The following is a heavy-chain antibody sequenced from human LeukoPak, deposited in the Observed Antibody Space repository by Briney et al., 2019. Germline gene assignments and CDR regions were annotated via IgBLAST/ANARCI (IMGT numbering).Heavy chain of an antibody. CDR2: IIPILGTA. Sequence: SVKVSCKASGGTFSSYAISWVRQAPGQGLEWIGRIIPILGTANYAQKFQGRVTITADESTSTAYMELSSLRSEDTAVYYCASRIVGATASFDYWGQGTLVTVSS. CDR3: ASRIVGATASFDY. J-gene: IGHJ4*02. CDR1: GGTFSSYA. D-gene: IGHD1-26*01. V-gene: IGHV1-69*11.